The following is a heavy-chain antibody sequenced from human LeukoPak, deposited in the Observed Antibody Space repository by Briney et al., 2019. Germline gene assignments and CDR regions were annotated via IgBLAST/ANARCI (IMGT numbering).Heavy chain of an antibody. CDR2: IYYSETT. Sequence: RPSETLSLTCTVSGGSIDTANCYWGWLRQPPGKGLEWIGSIYYSETTYDNPSLKSRVTISIETSKNQFSLRLSSVTASDTAVYYCVRQRADYYYYYVDVWGEGTTVAVS. CDR1: GGSIDTANCY. J-gene: IGHJ6*03. CDR3: VRQRADYYYYYVDV. V-gene: IGHV4-39*01.